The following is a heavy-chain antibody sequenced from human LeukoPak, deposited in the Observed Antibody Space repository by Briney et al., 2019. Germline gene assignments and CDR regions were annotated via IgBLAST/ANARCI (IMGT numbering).Heavy chain of an antibody. Sequence: SETLSLTCTVSGGSISSSSYYWGWIRQPPGKGLEWIGSIYYSGSTYYNPSLKSRVTISVDTSKNQFSLKLSSVTAADTAVYYCARGTYCSSTSCYVDYWGQGTLVTVSS. D-gene: IGHD2-2*01. CDR3: ARGTYCSSTSCYVDY. CDR2: IYYSGST. CDR1: GGSISSSSYY. V-gene: IGHV4-39*01. J-gene: IGHJ4*02.